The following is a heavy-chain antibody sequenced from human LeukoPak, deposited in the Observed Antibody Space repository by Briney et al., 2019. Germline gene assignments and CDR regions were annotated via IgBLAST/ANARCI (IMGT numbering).Heavy chain of an antibody. CDR2: IRYDESNR. V-gene: IGHV3-33*01. CDR1: GFTFNTYA. CDR3: ARDRGKGGYVDC. J-gene: IGHJ4*02. D-gene: IGHD3-10*01. Sequence: TGGSLRLSCAASGFTFNTYAMHWVRQAPGKGLEWVAVIRYDESNRYYSDSVKGRFTISRDNSKNTLYLQMNSLRAEDTAVYYCARDRGKGGYVDCWGQGTLVTVSS.